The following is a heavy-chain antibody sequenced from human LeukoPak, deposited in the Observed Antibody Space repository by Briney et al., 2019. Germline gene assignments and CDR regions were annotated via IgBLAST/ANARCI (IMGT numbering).Heavy chain of an antibody. D-gene: IGHD6-6*01. V-gene: IGHV1-2*02. CDR1: GYTFTGYY. CDR2: INPNSGGT. J-gene: IGHJ4*02. Sequence: ASVKVSCKASGYTFTGYYMHWVRQAPGRGLEWMGWINPNSGGTNYAQKFQGRVTLTRDTSISTAYMELSRLRSDDTAVYYCAILNPSIDYWGQGTLVTVSS. CDR3: AILNPSIDY.